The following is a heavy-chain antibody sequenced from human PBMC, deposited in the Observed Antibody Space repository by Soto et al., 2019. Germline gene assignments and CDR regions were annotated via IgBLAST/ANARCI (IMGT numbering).Heavy chain of an antibody. Sequence: PSETLSLTCAVYGGSFSGYYWSWIRQPPGKWLEWIGEINHSGSTNYNPSLKSRVTISVDTSKNQFSLKLSSVTAADTAVYYCAREFEPPYYYDSSGYYYKLYYFDYWGQGTLVNVSS. V-gene: IGHV4-34*01. CDR1: GGSFSGYY. CDR2: INHSGST. J-gene: IGHJ4*02. CDR3: AREFEPPYYYDSSGYYYKLYYFDY. D-gene: IGHD3-22*01.